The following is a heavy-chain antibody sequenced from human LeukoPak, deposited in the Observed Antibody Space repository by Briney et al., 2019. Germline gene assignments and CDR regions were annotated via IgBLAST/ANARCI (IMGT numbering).Heavy chain of an antibody. V-gene: IGHV1-2*02. CDR1: GYTLTELS. Sequence: GASVKVSCKVSGYTLTELSMHWVRQAPGKGLEWMGYINPHSGGTNSPQKFQGRVTMTTDTSISAAYMELSSLISDDTAMYYCVREGNELLSKNFDYWGQGTLVTVSS. CDR3: VREGNELLSKNFDY. J-gene: IGHJ4*02. CDR2: INPHSGGT. D-gene: IGHD2-21*02.